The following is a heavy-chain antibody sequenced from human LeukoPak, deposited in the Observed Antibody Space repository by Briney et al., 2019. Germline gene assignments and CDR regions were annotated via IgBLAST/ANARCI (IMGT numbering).Heavy chain of an antibody. J-gene: IGHJ4*02. D-gene: IGHD1-7*01. Sequence: SETLSLTCTVSTGSLNSYFWTWVRQPAGKGLEWIGRVSGTGTAYSNPSLESRVIISLDASRNQFSLKLMSVTAADAAVYYCARGKELTGTSGHYSFDFWGQGTLVSVSS. CDR1: TGSLNSYF. CDR2: VSGTGTA. CDR3: ARGKELTGTSGHYSFDF. V-gene: IGHV4-4*07.